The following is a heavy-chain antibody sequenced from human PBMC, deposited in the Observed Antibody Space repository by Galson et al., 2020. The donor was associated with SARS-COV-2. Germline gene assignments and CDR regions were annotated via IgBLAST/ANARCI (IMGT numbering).Heavy chain of an antibody. D-gene: IGHD1-20*01. CDR2: IYYSGST. J-gene: IGHJ6*03. Sequence: SETLSLTCNVSGGSIKYYYWNWIRQPPGRGLEWIGYIYYSGSTKYNPSLESRVTMSIDTSKNQFSLKLSSVTPADTAVYYCATVSPDYNDYYMDVWGTGTTVTVSS. V-gene: IGHV4-59*01. CDR1: GGSIKYYY. CDR3: ATVSPDYNDYYMDV.